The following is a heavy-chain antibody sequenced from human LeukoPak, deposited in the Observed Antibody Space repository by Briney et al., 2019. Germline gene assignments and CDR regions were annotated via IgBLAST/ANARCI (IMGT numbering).Heavy chain of an antibody. Sequence: GRSLRLSCAASGFPFSDYCMSWVRQAQGKVLEWVAIIDQGGSDKYYLASVRGRFTISRDNARNSLDLQMDSLRVEDTAIYYCVRDKRVGASLFAYWGQGNLVTVSS. CDR1: GFPFSDYC. CDR3: VRDKRVGASLFAY. J-gene: IGHJ4*02. V-gene: IGHV3-7*01. CDR2: IDQGGSDK. D-gene: IGHD1-26*01.